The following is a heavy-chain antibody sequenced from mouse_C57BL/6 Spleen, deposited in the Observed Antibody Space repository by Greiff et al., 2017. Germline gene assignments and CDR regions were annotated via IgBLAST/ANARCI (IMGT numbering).Heavy chain of an antibody. V-gene: IGHV1-19*01. D-gene: IGHD2-3*01. J-gene: IGHJ1*03. CDR2: INPYNGGT. Sequence: VQLKESGPVLVKPGASVKMSCKASGYTFTDYYMNWVKQSHGKSLEWIGVINPYNGGTSYNQKFKGKATLTVDKSSSTAYMELNSLTSEDSAVYYCARGGYDGYFVGYFDVWGTGTTVTVSS. CDR3: ARGGYDGYFVGYFDV. CDR1: GYTFTDYY.